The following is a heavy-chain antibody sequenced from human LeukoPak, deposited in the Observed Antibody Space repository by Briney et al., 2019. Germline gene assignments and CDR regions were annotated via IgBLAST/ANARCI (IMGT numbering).Heavy chain of an antibody. CDR2: SIPLFGKA. V-gene: IGHV1-69*05. J-gene: IGHJ4*02. CDR1: GGTVSSYS. D-gene: IGHD3-22*01. Sequence: SVKVSCKASGGTVSSYSVNWVRQAPGQGLEWMGGSIPLFGKANYAQKFQGRVTMTTDESTRTAFMELSGLTSQDTAVYYCARDVADESSGYYSSWGQGTVVIVSS. CDR3: ARDVADESSGYYSS.